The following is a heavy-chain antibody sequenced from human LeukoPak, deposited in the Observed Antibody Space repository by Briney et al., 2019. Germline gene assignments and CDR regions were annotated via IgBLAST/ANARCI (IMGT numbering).Heavy chain of an antibody. CDR1: GFTFGGFA. J-gene: IGHJ3*02. D-gene: IGHD1-26*01. Sequence: GGSLKLSCAASGFTFGGFAFHWVRQASGKGLEWVGRIRSKAHNYATVYAASVKGRFTISRDDSKNATYLQMNSLKTEDTAVYYCTRVFLKSYSDAFDIWGQGTMVTVSS. V-gene: IGHV3-73*01. CDR2: IRSKAHNYAT. CDR3: TRVFLKSYSDAFDI.